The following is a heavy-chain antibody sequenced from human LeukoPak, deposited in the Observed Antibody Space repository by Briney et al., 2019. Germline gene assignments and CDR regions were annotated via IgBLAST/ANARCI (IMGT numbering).Heavy chain of an antibody. V-gene: IGHV4-34*01. CDR3: VGWGLSETYVIFDY. CDR2: INHTGST. J-gene: IGHJ4*02. D-gene: IGHD3-10*01. Sequence: SETLSLTCAIYGGSFSGYYWTWIRQPPGKGLEWIGEINHTGSTNYNPSLKSRVTISVDTSKNQFSLRLSSVTAADTAVYYCVGWGLSETYVIFDYWGQGTLVTVSS. CDR1: GGSFSGYY.